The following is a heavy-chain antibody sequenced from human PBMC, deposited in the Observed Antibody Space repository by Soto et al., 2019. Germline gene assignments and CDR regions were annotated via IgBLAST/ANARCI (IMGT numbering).Heavy chain of an antibody. CDR2: ISGSGGST. J-gene: IGHJ3*02. Sequence: PGGSLRLSCAASGFTFSSYAMSWVRQAPGKGLEWVSAISGSGGSTYYADSVKGRFTISRDNSKNTLYLQMNSLRAEDTAVYYCAKDLVVVTAISDAFDIWGQGTMVTVSS. D-gene: IGHD2-21*02. CDR3: AKDLVVVTAISDAFDI. CDR1: GFTFSSYA. V-gene: IGHV3-23*01.